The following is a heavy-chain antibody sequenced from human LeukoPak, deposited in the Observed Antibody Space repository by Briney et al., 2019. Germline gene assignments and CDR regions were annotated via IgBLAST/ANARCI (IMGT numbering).Heavy chain of an antibody. CDR3: ARGRGMIVVVHSAVDY. D-gene: IGHD3-22*01. Sequence: PGGSLRLSCAASGFTFSSYAMSWVRQAPGKGLEWVSAISGSGGSTYYADSVKGRFTISRDNSKNTLYLQMNSLRAEDTAVYYCARGRGMIVVVHSAVDYWGQGTLVTVSS. CDR1: GFTFSSYA. J-gene: IGHJ4*02. CDR2: ISGSGGST. V-gene: IGHV3-23*01.